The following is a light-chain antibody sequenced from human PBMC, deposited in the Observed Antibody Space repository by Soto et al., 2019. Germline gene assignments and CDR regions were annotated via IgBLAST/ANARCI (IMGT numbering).Light chain of an antibody. CDR1: QRVTTRY. J-gene: IGKJ1*01. CDR3: QQYDSFPRT. Sequence: DIVLTQSPGTLSLSPGERATLSCRASQRVTTRYLAWYQQKPGQAPRLLMYGASNRATGIPDRFSGSGSGTDFTLTITRLEPEDFAVYYCQQYDSFPRTFGQGTKVEIK. V-gene: IGKV3-20*01. CDR2: GAS.